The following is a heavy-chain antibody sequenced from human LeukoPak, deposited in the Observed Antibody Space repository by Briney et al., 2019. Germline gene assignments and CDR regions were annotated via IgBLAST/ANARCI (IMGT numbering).Heavy chain of an antibody. D-gene: IGHD3-10*01. J-gene: IGHJ5*02. CDR2: IKQDGSER. Sequence: GGSLRLSCAASGFHFTTYWMGWVRQAPGKGLEWVANIKQDGSERYYVDSVKGRFTISRDNAKNSLSLQMNSLRAEDTAVYYCARPLMYYYGSETYFWFDPWGQGTLVTVSS. CDR3: ARPLMYYYGSETYFWFDP. V-gene: IGHV3-7*01. CDR1: GFHFTTYW.